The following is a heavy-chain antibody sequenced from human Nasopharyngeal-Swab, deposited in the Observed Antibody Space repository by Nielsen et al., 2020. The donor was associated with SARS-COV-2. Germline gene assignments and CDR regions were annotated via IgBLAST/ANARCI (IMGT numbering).Heavy chain of an antibody. CDR3: ARAPYDFWTGWGGRYFDS. CDR2: IYYSGST. Sequence: GQAQGKGVEWIGFIYYSGSTYGNPSLNSQMTILIDTSKSEFSLTLRSVTAADTAVYYCARAPYDFWTGWGGRYFDSWGQGALVTVSS. D-gene: IGHD3-3*01. V-gene: IGHV4-30-4*01. J-gene: IGHJ4*02.